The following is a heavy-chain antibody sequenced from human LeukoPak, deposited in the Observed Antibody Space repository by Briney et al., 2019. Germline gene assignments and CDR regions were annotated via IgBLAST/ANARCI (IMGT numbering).Heavy chain of an antibody. D-gene: IGHD2-15*01. CDR2: INPYSGGT. CDR3: ARGVGSHVATY. V-gene: IGHV1-2*02. J-gene: IGHJ4*02. Sequence: ASVKVSCKASGYTFADYYMHWVRQAPGQGLEWMGWINPYSGGTNYAQKLQGRVTVTRDTSITTLYIELRSLTSDDTAVYHCARGVGSHVATYWGQGTLVTVSS. CDR1: GYTFADYY.